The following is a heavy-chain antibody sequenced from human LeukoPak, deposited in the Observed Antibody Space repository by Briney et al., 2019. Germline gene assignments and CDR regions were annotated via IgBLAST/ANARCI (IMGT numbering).Heavy chain of an antibody. D-gene: IGHD6-13*01. V-gene: IGHV1-69*13. CDR3: ARVRRSSWYFGFDP. CDR1: GGTFSSYA. J-gene: IGHJ5*02. CDR2: IIPIFGTA. Sequence: ASVKVSCKASGGTFSSYAISWVRQAPGQGLEWMGGIIPIFGTANYAQKFQGRVTITADESTSTAYMELSGLRSEDTAVYYCARVRRSSWYFGFDPWGQGTLVTVSS.